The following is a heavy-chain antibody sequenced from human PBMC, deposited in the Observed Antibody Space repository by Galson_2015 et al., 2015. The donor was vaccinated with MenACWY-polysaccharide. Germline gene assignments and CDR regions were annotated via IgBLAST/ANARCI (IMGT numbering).Heavy chain of an antibody. D-gene: IGHD3-10*01. CDR1: GFSIHTYT. Sequence: SLRLSCAASGFSIHTYTVIWVRQVPGKGLEWLSYINSGSTTIHYADSVKGRFTVSRDNVKNSVFLQMNSLRDEDTALYYCATGDYMSQG. V-gene: IGHV3-48*02. CDR2: INSGSTTI. CDR3: ATGDY. J-gene: IGHJ4*03.